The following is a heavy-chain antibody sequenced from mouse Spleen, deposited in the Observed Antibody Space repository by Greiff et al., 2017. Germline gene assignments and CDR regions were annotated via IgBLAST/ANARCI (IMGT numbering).Heavy chain of an antibody. CDR3: ARSNYDYDGGFAY. V-gene: IGHV1-7*01. J-gene: IGHJ3*01. CDR2: INPSSGYT. CDR1: GYTFTSYW. D-gene: IGHD2-4*01. Sequence: QVQLQQSGAELAKPGASVKLSCKASGYTFTSYWMHWVKQRTGQGLEWIGYINPSSGYTKYNQKFKDKATLTADKSSSTAYMQLSSLTYEDSAVYYCARSNYDYDGGFAYWGQGTLVTVSA.